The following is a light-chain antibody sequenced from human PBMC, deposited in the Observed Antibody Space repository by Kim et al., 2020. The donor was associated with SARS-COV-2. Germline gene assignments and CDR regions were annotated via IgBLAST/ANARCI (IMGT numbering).Light chain of an antibody. V-gene: IGKV1-39*01. CDR2: DAS. CDR1: QNIYNY. J-gene: IGKJ1*01. Sequence: DIQMTQSPSSLSAYVGDRVTITCRASQNIYNYLNWYQQKPGKAPNLLIYDASSLQSGVPSRFSGSGSGTDFTLTISSLQPEDFATYYCQQAYSSPTWTSGQGTKVDIK. CDR3: QQAYSSPTWT.